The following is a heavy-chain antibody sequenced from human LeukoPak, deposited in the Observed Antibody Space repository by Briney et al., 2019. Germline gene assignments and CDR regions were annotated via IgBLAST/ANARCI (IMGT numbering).Heavy chain of an antibody. D-gene: IGHD2-21*02. V-gene: IGHV1-69*06. Sequence: ASVKVSCKASGGTFSSYAISWVRQAPGQGLEWMGGIIPIFGTANYAQKFQGRVTITADKSTSTAYMELSSLRSEDTAVYYCAVAYCGGDCYSMYAFDIWGQGTMVTVSS. CDR3: AVAYCGGDCYSMYAFDI. CDR1: GGTFSSYA. J-gene: IGHJ3*02. CDR2: IIPIFGTA.